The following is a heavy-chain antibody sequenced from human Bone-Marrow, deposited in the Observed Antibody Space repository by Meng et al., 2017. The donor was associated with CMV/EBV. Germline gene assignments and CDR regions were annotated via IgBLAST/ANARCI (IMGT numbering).Heavy chain of an antibody. D-gene: IGHD1-20*01. CDR1: GDSISSSGYY. CDR2: IRSQAHGGTT. J-gene: IGHJ4*02. CDR3: ARDISGTTPEDY. V-gene: IGHV3-49*03. Sequence: GGSLRLSCTVSGDSISSSGYYWGWIRQAPGKGLEWVGFIRSQAHGGTTEYAASVRGRFTISRDDSKNIAYLQINSLKIEDTAVYYCARDISGTTPEDYWGQGTLVTVSS.